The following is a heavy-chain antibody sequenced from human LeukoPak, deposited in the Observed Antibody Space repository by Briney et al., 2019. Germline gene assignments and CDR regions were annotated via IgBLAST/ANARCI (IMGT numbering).Heavy chain of an antibody. V-gene: IGHV3-43*01. J-gene: IGHJ4*02. CDR3: AKDRDRGLDH. Sequence: VQPGGTLTLSCAAFGFTFDDYAMHWVRQAPGQGLEWVSLITWDGSATHYADSVKGRFITSRDNSKNSLNRPMNSLRTEDTALYFGAKDRDRGLDHWGRGTLVTVSS. D-gene: IGHD3-16*02. CDR1: GFTFDDYA. CDR2: ITWDGSAT.